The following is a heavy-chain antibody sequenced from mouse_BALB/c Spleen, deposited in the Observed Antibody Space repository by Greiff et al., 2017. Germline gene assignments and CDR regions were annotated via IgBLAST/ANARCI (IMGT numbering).Heavy chain of an antibody. D-gene: IGHD1-1*01. Sequence: DVMLVESGGGLVQPGGSLKLSCAASGFTFSSYGMSWVRQTPDKRLELVATINSNGGSTYYPDSVKGRFTISRDNAKNTLYLQMSSLKSEDTAMYYCAREGDYGSSYAYYFDYWGQGTTLTVSS. V-gene: IGHV5-6-3*01. CDR3: AREGDYGSSYAYYFDY. J-gene: IGHJ2*01. CDR2: INSNGGST. CDR1: GFTFSSYG.